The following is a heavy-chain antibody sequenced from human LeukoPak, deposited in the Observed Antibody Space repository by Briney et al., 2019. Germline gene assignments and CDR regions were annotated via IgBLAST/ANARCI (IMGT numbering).Heavy chain of an antibody. Sequence: SETLSLTCTVSGGSISSSYWSWIRQPPGKGLEWIGYIYYSGSTNYNPSLKSRVTISVDTSKNQFSLKLSSVTAADTAVYYCASSPRSSWYLDFHYWGQGTLVTVSS. CDR3: ASSPRSSWYLDFHY. J-gene: IGHJ4*02. CDR1: GGSISSSY. D-gene: IGHD6-13*01. V-gene: IGHV4-59*01. CDR2: IYYSGST.